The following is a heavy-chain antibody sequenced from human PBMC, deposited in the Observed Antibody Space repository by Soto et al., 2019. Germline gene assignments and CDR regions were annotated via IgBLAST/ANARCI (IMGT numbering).Heavy chain of an antibody. Sequence: PGESLKIACKSSGYSFTDYWIGWVRQMPGKGLEWMGIIYPGDSDARYSPSFQGQVTISVDTSINTAFLRWNSLTASDTAMYYCARQADYSILTGYFYYFDYWGQGSLVNVSS. CDR1: GYSFTDYW. J-gene: IGHJ4*02. CDR3: ARQADYSILTGYFYYFDY. D-gene: IGHD3-9*01. CDR2: IYPGDSDA. V-gene: IGHV5-51*01.